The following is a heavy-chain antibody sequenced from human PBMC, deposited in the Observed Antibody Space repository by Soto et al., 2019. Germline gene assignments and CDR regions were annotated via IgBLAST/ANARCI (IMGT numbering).Heavy chain of an antibody. CDR3: AREGSYSAYNFAHGIQLWSFDF. CDR1: GGSINTFY. CDR2: IFSSGST. V-gene: IGHV4-4*07. D-gene: IGHD5-12*01. Sequence: SETLSLTCTVSGGSINTFYWSWVRQPAGKGLEWIGRIFSSGSTSFNPSLESRVATSVDTSKNHFSLNLSSATAADMAVYYCAREGSYSAYNFAHGIQLWSFDFWGQGALVTVSS. J-gene: IGHJ4*02.